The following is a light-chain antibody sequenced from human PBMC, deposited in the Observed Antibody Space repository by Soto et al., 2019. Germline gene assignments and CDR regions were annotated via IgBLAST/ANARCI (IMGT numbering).Light chain of an antibody. V-gene: IGLV2-11*01. CDR3: CSYEGIYTSYV. CDR1: SSNVGGYNY. Sequence: QSALTQPRSVSGSPGQSVTISCTGTSSNVGGYNYVSWYQQHPGKVPKLLIYDVSKRPSGVPDRFSGSKSGNTASLTISGLQAEDEADYSCCSYEGIYTSYVFGTGTKLTVL. J-gene: IGLJ1*01. CDR2: DVS.